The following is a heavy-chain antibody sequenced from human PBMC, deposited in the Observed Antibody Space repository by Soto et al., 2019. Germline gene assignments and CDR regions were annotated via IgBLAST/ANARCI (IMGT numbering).Heavy chain of an antibody. D-gene: IGHD5-18*01. V-gene: IGHV1-69*06. CDR2: IIPIFGTA. CDR3: ARVPVDTYMIYWSDP. CDR1: GGTFSSYA. Sequence: ASVKVSCKASGGTFSSYAISWVRQAPGQGLEWMGGIIPIFGTANYAQKFQGRVTITADKSTSTAYMELSSLRSEDTAVYYCARVPVDTYMIYWSDPWGQGTLVTVSS. J-gene: IGHJ5*02.